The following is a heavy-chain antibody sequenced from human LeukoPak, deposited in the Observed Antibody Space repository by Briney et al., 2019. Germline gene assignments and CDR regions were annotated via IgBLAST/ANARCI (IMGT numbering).Heavy chain of an antibody. D-gene: IGHD7-27*01. V-gene: IGHV3-20*04. CDR1: GFTFDDYG. CDR3: ARGDANWGYYFDY. Sequence: PGGSLRLSCAAPGFTFDDYGMSWVRQAPGKGLEWVSGITWNGGSTGYADSVKGRFTISRDNAKNSLYLQMNSLGAEDTALYYCARGDANWGYYFDYWGQGTLVTVSS. CDR2: ITWNGGST. J-gene: IGHJ4*02.